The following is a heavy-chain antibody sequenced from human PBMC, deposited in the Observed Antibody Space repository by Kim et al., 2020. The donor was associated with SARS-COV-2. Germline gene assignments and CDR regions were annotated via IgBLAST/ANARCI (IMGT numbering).Heavy chain of an antibody. CDR2: IYYSGST. Sequence: SETLSLTCTVSGGSISSGGFSWSWIRQHPGKGLEWIGYIYYSGSTYSNPSLKSRIIISVDTSKNQFSLKLSSVTAADTAVYYCARGDSSNQYNWFAPWGQGALVTVSS. CDR1: GGSISSGGFS. CDR3: ARGDSSNQYNWFAP. J-gene: IGHJ5*02. D-gene: IGHD6-13*01. V-gene: IGHV4-31*03.